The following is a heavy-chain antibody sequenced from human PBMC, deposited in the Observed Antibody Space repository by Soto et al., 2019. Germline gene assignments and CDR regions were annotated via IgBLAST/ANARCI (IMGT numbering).Heavy chain of an antibody. CDR1: GCTFSSYA. CDR2: ISADNGDT. CDR3: ARDLMVRAVTVPGY. J-gene: IGHJ4*02. D-gene: IGHD3-10*01. V-gene: IGHV1-3*01. Sequence: GASVKVSCKASGCTFSSYAISWVRQAPGQRLEWMGWISADNGDTNYSQKLQGRVTFTRDTSASTAYMELSSLRSEDTAVYYCARDLMVRAVTVPGYWGQGTLVTVSS.